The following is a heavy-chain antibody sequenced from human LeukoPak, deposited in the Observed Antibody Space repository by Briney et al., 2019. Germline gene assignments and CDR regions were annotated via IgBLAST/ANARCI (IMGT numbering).Heavy chain of an antibody. CDR2: IYPGDSDT. J-gene: IGHJ4*02. V-gene: IGHV5-51*01. CDR3: ARLRGSCYYLKYYFDY. CDR1: GYSFTTYW. D-gene: IGHD3-22*01. Sequence: GESLKISCKGSGYSFTTYWIGWVRQMPGNGLEWMGIIYPGDSDTRYSPSFQGQVTISADKSISTAYLQWSSLEASDTAMYYCARLRGSCYYLKYYFDYWGQGTLVTVSS.